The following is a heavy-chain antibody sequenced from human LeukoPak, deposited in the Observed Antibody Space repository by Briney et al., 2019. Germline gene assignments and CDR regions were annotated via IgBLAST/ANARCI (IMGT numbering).Heavy chain of an antibody. J-gene: IGHJ5*02. D-gene: IGHD1-1*01. CDR2: ISYSGST. CDR1: GGSISSYY. V-gene: IGHV4-59*01. CDR3: AREGSAGTNLNWFDP. Sequence: PSETLSLTCTASGGSISSYYWSWIRQPPGKGLEWIGYISYSGSTNFNPSLKNRVTISVDTSNNQFSLKLSSVTAADTAVYYCAREGSAGTNLNWFDPWGQGTLVTVSS.